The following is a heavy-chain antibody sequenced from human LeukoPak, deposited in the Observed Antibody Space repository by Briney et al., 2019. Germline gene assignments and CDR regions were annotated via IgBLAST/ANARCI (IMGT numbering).Heavy chain of an antibody. CDR3: ARRSLWFWFDP. CDR2: IYHSGST. V-gene: IGHV4-38-2*02. Sequence: SETLSLTCTVSGYSISSGYYWGWIRQPPGKGLEGIGSIYHSGSTYYNPSLKSRVTISVDTSKNQFSLKLSSVTAADTAVYYCARRSLWFWFDPWGQGTLVTVSS. CDR1: GYSISSGYY. D-gene: IGHD2-21*01. J-gene: IGHJ5*02.